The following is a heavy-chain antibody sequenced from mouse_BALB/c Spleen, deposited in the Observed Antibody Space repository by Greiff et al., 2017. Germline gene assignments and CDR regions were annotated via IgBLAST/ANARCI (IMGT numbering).Heavy chain of an antibody. CDR3: ARSTTVVGAMDY. V-gene: IGHV1-63*02. CDR2: IYPGGGYT. J-gene: IGHJ4*01. CDR1: GYTFTNYW. Sequence: VHLVESGAELVRPGTSVKISCKASGYTFTNYWLGWVKQRPGHGLEWIGDIYPGGGYTNYNEKFKGKATLTADTSSSTAYMQLSSLTSEDSAVYFCARSTTVVGAMDYWGQGTSVTVSS. D-gene: IGHD1-1*01.